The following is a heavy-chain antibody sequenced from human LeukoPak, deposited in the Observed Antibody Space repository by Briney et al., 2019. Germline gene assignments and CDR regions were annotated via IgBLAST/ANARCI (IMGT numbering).Heavy chain of an antibody. J-gene: IGHJ3*02. D-gene: IGHD3-3*01. CDR2: ISGSGRST. V-gene: IGHV3-23*01. CDR1: GFTFHSYA. CDR3: AKVRLRFLTTPTDAFDI. Sequence: GGSLRLSCAASGFTFHSYAMSWVRQAPGKGLEWVSLISGSGRSTYYADSVKGRFTISRDNSKNTLYLQMNSLSAEDTAVYYCAKVRLRFLTTPTDAFDIWGQGTMVTVPS.